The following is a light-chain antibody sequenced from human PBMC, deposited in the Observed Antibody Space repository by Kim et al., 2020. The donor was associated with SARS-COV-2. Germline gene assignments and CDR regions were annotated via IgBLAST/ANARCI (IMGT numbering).Light chain of an antibody. J-gene: IGKJ2*03. CDR2: GAS. CDR3: QQYGSSPYS. CDR1: QSVSSSY. Sequence: LTPGERATLSCRASQSVSSSYLAWYQQNPGQAPRLLIYGASSRATGIPDRFSGSGSGTDFTLTISRLEPEDFAVYYCQQYGSSPYSFGQGTKLEI. V-gene: IGKV3-20*01.